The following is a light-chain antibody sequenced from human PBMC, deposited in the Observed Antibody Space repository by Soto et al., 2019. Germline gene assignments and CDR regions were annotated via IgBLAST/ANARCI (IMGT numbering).Light chain of an antibody. CDR3: QQYHSYPHT. Sequence: DIQMTQSPSTLSASVGDRVTIACRASQSISIWLAWYQQKPGKAPKLLISKASTLEIGVPSRFSGSGSGTEFTLTISSLQPDDLATYSCQQYHSYPHTCGGGTKVEVK. CDR2: KAS. V-gene: IGKV1-5*03. CDR1: QSISIW. J-gene: IGKJ4*01.